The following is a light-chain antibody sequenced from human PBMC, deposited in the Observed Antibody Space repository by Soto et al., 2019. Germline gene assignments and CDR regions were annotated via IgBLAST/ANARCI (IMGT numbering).Light chain of an antibody. CDR2: GAS. J-gene: IGKJ1*01. CDR3: QQYDNLWA. V-gene: IGKV3D-15*01. CDR1: QSVKRF. Sequence: VVMTQSPATLSVSPGERATISCRASQSVKRFLAWYQQKPGQTPRLLIYGASTRPTGIPARFSGSGSETEYTLTINSLQSEDSALYYCQQYDNLWAFGQGTKVEI.